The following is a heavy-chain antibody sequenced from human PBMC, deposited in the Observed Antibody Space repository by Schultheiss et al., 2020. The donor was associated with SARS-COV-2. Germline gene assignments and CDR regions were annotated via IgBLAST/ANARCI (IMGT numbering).Heavy chain of an antibody. J-gene: IGHJ4*02. CDR3: ARHVIDLWPIDH. CDR2: IYYSGRT. V-gene: IGHV4-39*01. D-gene: IGHD3-10*01. Sequence: SQTLSLTCTVSGGSINSSSYYWGWIRQPPGKGLEWIGSIYYSGRTYYNPSLKSRVTISEDTSKNQFSLRLSSVTAADTTVYYCARHVIDLWPIDHWGQGTLVTVSS. CDR1: GGSINSSSYY.